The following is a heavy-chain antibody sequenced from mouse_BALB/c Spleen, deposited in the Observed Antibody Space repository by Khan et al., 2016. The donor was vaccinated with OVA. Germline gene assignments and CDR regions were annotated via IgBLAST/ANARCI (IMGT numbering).Heavy chain of an antibody. J-gene: IGHJ4*01. CDR3: AKGIWCYYYTLDY. CDR2: IWGGGST. D-gene: IGHD1-1*01. CDR1: GFSLSDYG. V-gene: IGHV2-6-5*01. Sequence: QVQLKQSGPGLVAPSQNLSITCTVSGFSLSDYGVSWIRQPPGKGLEWLGVIWGGGSTSYYPALKSRLSISKDESKSQVFLKMSSLQSDDTAKTYCAKGIWCYYYTLDYWGQGTSVTVSS.